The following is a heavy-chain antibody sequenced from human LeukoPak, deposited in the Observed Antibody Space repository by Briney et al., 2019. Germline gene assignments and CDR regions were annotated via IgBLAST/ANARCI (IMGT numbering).Heavy chain of an antibody. Sequence: GASVKVSCKASGYTFTSYGISWVRQAPGQGLEWMGWISAYNGNTNYAQKLQGRVTMTTDTSTSTAYMELRSLRSDDTAVYYCARGGGYGGNPLVYYYYGMDVWGQGTTVTVSS. CDR3: ARGGGYGGNPLVYYYYGMDV. CDR1: GYTFTSYG. D-gene: IGHD4-23*01. CDR2: ISAYNGNT. V-gene: IGHV1-18*01. J-gene: IGHJ6*02.